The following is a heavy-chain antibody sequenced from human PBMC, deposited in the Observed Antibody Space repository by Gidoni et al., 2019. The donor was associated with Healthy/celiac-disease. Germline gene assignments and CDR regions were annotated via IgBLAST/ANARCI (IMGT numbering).Heavy chain of an antibody. Sequence: QVQLVESGGGVVQPGRSLRLSCAASGFTFSSYAMHGVRQAPGKGLEGVAVISDDGSNKYYADSVKGRFTIARDKSKNTLYLQMNSLRAEDTAVYYCARSVPTRTTVDTAMVTVDYWGQGTLVTVSS. J-gene: IGHJ4*02. V-gene: IGHV3-30-3*01. CDR2: ISDDGSNK. CDR3: ARSVPTRTTVDTAMVTVDY. D-gene: IGHD5-18*01. CDR1: GFTFSSYA.